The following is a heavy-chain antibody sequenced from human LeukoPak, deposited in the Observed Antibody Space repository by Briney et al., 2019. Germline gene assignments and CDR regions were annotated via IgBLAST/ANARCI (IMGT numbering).Heavy chain of an antibody. CDR3: ARDSSGYDVMYYFDY. V-gene: IGHV4-59*01. CDR2: IHYSGTT. J-gene: IGHJ4*02. D-gene: IGHD5-12*01. CDR1: GGSISPYY. Sequence: SETLSLTCTVSGGSISPYYWSWIRQPPGKGLEWIGYIHYSGTTNYNPSLKSRVTISVDTSKNQFSLNLSSVTAADTAVYYCARDSSGYDVMYYFDYWGQGTPVTVSS.